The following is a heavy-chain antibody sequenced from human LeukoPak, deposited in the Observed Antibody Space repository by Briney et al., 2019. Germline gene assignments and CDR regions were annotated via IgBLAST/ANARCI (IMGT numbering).Heavy chain of an antibody. CDR3: ARWGLGKGDAFDI. CDR1: GFTFSSYW. V-gene: IGHV3-74*01. J-gene: IGHJ3*02. D-gene: IGHD3-10*01. Sequence: EGSLRLSCAASGFTFSSYWMHWVRQAPGKGLVWVSRINSDGSSTTYADSVRGRFTISRDNAKNTLYLQMNSLRAEDTAVYYCARWGLGKGDAFDIWGQGTMLTVSS. CDR2: INSDGSST.